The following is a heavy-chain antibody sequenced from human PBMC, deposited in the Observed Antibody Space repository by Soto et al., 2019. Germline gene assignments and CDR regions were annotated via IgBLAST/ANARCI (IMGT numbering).Heavy chain of an antibody. Sequence: GGSLRLSCAASGFTFSSYSMNWVRQAPGKGLEWVSYISSSSSTIYYADSVKGRFTISRDNAKNSLYLQMNSLRDEDTAVYYCASLGRLRTHRLAFDIWGQGTMVTVSS. CDR2: ISSSSSTI. V-gene: IGHV3-48*02. J-gene: IGHJ3*02. CDR1: GFTFSSYS. CDR3: ASLGRLRTHRLAFDI. D-gene: IGHD1-1*01.